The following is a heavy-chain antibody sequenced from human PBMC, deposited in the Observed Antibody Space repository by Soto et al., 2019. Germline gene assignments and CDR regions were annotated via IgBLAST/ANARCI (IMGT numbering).Heavy chain of an antibody. Sequence: QVQLQESGPGLVKPSQTLSLTCTVSGGSISSGDYYWSWIRQPPGKGLEWIGYIYYSGSTYYNPSLKSRVTISVDTSKNQFSLKLSSVTAADTAVYYCARVVPYYDFGSGPARSFDYWGQGTLVTVSS. V-gene: IGHV4-30-4*01. CDR3: ARVVPYYDFGSGPARSFDY. J-gene: IGHJ4*02. CDR2: IYYSGST. CDR1: GGSISSGDYY. D-gene: IGHD3-3*01.